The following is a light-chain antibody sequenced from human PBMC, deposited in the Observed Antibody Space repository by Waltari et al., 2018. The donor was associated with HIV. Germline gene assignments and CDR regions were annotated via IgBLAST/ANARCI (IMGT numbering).Light chain of an antibody. J-gene: IGLJ3*02. CDR1: SGHSSYD. V-gene: IGLV4-69*01. Sequence: QLVLTQSPSASASLGASVTLTCTLSSGHSSYDIAWHQQQPEKGPRYLMNLNSDGSHSKGDGIPDRFSGSSSGAERYLTISTLQSEDEADYYCQTWGTGILVFGGGTKLTVL. CDR3: QTWGTGILV. CDR2: LNSDGSH.